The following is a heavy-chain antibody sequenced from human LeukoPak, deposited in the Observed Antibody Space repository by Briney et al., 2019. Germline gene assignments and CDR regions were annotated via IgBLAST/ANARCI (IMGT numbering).Heavy chain of an antibody. Sequence: GGSLRLSCAASGFTFSSYAMSWVRQAPGKGLVWVSRINSDGSSTSYADSVKGRFTISRDNAKNTLYLQMNSLRAEDTAVYYCARDPVLRFLEWTLNWFDPWGQGTLVTVSS. J-gene: IGHJ5*02. CDR3: ARDPVLRFLEWTLNWFDP. V-gene: IGHV3-74*01. D-gene: IGHD3-3*01. CDR1: GFTFSSYA. CDR2: INSDGSST.